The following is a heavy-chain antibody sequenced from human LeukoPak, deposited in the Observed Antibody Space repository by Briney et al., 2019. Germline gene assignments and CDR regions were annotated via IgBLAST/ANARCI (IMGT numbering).Heavy chain of an antibody. D-gene: IGHD3-9*01. Sequence: GASVKVSCKASGYTFTGYYMHWVRQAPGQGLEGMGCINPNSGGTNYAQKFQGRVTMTRDTSISTAYMELSRLRSDDTAVYYCARGRTRIVLRYFDWLLEAGDAFDIWGQGTMVTVSS. J-gene: IGHJ3*02. V-gene: IGHV1-2*02. CDR2: INPNSGGT. CDR3: ARGRTRIVLRYFDWLLEAGDAFDI. CDR1: GYTFTGYY.